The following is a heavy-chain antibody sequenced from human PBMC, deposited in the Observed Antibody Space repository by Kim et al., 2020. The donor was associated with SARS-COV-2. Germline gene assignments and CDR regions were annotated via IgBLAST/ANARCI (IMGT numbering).Heavy chain of an antibody. CDR1: GFTFDDYA. CDR2: ISGDGGST. CDR3: AKDLGDVWGSLGAYYYYYGMDV. J-gene: IGHJ6*02. D-gene: IGHD3-16*01. Sequence: GGSLRLSCAASGFTFDDYAMHWVRQAPGKGLEWVSLISGDGGSTYYADSVKGRFTISRDNSKNSLYLQMNSLRTEDTALYYCAKDLGDVWGSLGAYYYYYGMDVWGQGTTVTVSS. V-gene: IGHV3-43*02.